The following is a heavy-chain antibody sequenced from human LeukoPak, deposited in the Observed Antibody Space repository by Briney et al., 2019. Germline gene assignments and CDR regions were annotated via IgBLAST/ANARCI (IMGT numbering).Heavy chain of an antibody. J-gene: IGHJ4*02. Sequence: SETLSLTCTVSGDSISGSTYYWGWIRQPPGKGLEWIGSIYYSGSTYYNPSLKSRVTISVDTSKNQFSLKLSSVTAADTAVYYCARDRGPYSGYDSYYFDYWGQGTLVTVSS. V-gene: IGHV4-39*02. D-gene: IGHD5-12*01. CDR2: IYYSGST. CDR3: ARDRGPYSGYDSYYFDY. CDR1: GDSISGSTYY.